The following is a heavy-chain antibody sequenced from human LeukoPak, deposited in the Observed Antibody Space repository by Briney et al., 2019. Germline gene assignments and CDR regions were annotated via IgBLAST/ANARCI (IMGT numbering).Heavy chain of an antibody. V-gene: IGHV1-2*06. D-gene: IGHD7-27*01. CDR3: ARDLNWGNIY. CDR2: INPNSGGT. CDR1: GYTFIGYY. J-gene: IGHJ4*02. Sequence: GASVKVSCKASGYTFIGYYMHWVRQAPGQGLEWMGRINPNSGGTNYAQKFHGRVTMTRDTSISTAYLDLSRLSSDDTAVYYCARDLNWGNIYWGQGTLVTVSS.